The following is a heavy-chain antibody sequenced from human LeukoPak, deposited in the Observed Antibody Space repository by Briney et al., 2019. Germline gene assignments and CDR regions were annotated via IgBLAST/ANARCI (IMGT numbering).Heavy chain of an antibody. CDR2: IIPILGIA. J-gene: IGHJ3*02. Sequence: ASVKVSCKASGGTFSSYTISWVRQAPGQGLEWMGRIIPILGIAIYAQKFQGRVTITADKSTSTAYMELSSLRSEDTAVYYCATRIAVAGDRAFDIWGQGTMVTVSS. CDR3: ATRIAVAGDRAFDI. V-gene: IGHV1-69*02. D-gene: IGHD6-19*01. CDR1: GGTFSSYT.